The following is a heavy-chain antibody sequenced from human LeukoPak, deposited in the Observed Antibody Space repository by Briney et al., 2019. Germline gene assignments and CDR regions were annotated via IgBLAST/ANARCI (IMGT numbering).Heavy chain of an antibody. CDR3: ARERGYCSSSTCYTSDAFDI. V-gene: IGHV1-2*02. CDR2: INPNSGGT. Sequence: ASVKVSCKTSGYTFTGYYIHWVRQAPGHGLEWMGYINPNSGGTTYAQRFQGRVTMTRDTSISTAYMELSRLRFDDTAVYYCARERGYCSSSTCYTSDAFDIWGQGTMVTVSS. J-gene: IGHJ3*02. D-gene: IGHD2-2*02. CDR1: GYTFTGYY.